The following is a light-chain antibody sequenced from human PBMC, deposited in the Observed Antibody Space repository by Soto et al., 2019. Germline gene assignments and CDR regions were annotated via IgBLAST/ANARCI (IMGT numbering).Light chain of an antibody. V-gene: IGKV3-11*01. CDR3: QQRTNWPRT. J-gene: IGKJ1*01. CDR2: DAS. CDR1: QSVGSY. Sequence: EIVLTQSPATLSLSPGERATLSCRASQSVGSYLAWYQQKPGQSPRLLIYDASNRATGIPARFSGSGSGTDFTLTISSLEPADFAVYYCQQRTNWPRTFGQGTKVEIK.